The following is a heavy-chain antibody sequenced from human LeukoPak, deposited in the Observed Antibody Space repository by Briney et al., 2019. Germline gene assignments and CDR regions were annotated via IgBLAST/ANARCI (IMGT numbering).Heavy chain of an antibody. J-gene: IGHJ5*02. D-gene: IGHD1-20*01. CDR1: GYTFTSYG. V-gene: IGHV1-18*01. CDR2: ISAYNGNT. Sequence: ASVKVSCKASGYTFTSYGISWVRQAPGQGLEWMGWISAYNGNTNYAQKLQGRVTMSTDTSTSTAYMELRSLRSDDTAVYYCARITANLFAGWFDPWGQGTLVTVSS. CDR3: ARITANLFAGWFDP.